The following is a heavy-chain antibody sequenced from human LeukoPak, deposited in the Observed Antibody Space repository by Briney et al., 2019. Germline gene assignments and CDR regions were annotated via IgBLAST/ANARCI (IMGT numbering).Heavy chain of an antibody. CDR3: ARSLRYFDSIDY. Sequence: SETLSLTCAVYGGSFSGYYWSWIRQPPGKGLEWIGYIYYSGSTNYNPFLKSRVTISVDTSKNQFSLKLSSVTAADTAVYYCARSLRYFDSIDYWGQGTLVTVSS. V-gene: IGHV4-59*01. D-gene: IGHD3-9*01. CDR1: GGSFSGYY. J-gene: IGHJ4*02. CDR2: IYYSGST.